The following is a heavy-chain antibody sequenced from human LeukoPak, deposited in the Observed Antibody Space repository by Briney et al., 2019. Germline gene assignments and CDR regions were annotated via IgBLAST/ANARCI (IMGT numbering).Heavy chain of an antibody. Sequence: PSETLSLTCTVSSASISRSSYYWGWIRQPPGTELECIGSIYYSGSTYYNPSLKSRVTISVDTFKNQFSLKLSSVTAADTAVYYCARDMVYCSSTSCFKWFDPWGQGTLVTVSS. CDR2: IYYSGST. J-gene: IGHJ5*02. CDR1: SASISRSSYY. V-gene: IGHV4-39*07. CDR3: ARDMVYCSSTSCFKWFDP. D-gene: IGHD2-2*01.